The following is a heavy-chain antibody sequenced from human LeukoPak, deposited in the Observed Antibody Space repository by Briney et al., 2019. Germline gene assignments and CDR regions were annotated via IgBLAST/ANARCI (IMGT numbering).Heavy chain of an antibody. CDR3: ARDTGGSGSYPTYFDY. CDR1: GFTFSSYW. V-gene: IGHV3-7*01. CDR2: IKQDGSEK. J-gene: IGHJ4*02. Sequence: GGSLRLSCAASGFTFSSYWMSWVRQAPGKGLEWVANIKQDGSEKYYVDSVKGRFTIPRDNAKNSLYLQMNGLRAEDTAVYYCARDTGGSGSYPTYFDYWGQGTLVTVSS. D-gene: IGHD3-10*01.